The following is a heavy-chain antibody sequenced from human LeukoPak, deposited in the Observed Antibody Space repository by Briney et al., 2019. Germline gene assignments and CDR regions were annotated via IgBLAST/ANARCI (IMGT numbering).Heavy chain of an antibody. CDR3: ATDGGPGYRSSWYLY. Sequence: GGSLRLACAASGFTFSSYEMNWVRQAPGRGLEWVSYISSSGSTIYYADSVKGRFTISRDNAKNSLYLQMDSLRAEDTAVYYCATDGGPGYRSSWYLYWGQGTLVTVSS. CDR1: GFTFSSYE. J-gene: IGHJ4*02. D-gene: IGHD6-13*01. CDR2: ISSSGSTI. V-gene: IGHV3-48*03.